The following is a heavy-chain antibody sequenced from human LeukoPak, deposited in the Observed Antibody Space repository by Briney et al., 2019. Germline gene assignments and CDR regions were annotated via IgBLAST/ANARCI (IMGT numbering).Heavy chain of an antibody. CDR2: INPNSGGT. Sequence: ASVKVSCKASGYTFTGYYMHWVRQTPRQGLEWMGRINPNSGGTNYAQKSQGRVTMTRDTSISTAYMELSRLRSDDTAVYYCARESAREYYDFWSGDLPLYFDYWGQGTLVTVSS. J-gene: IGHJ4*02. V-gene: IGHV1-2*06. CDR3: ARESAREYYDFWSGDLPLYFDY. D-gene: IGHD3-3*01. CDR1: GYTFTGYY.